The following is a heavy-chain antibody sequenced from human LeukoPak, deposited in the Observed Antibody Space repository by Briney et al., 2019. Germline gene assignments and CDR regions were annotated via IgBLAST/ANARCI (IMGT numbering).Heavy chain of an antibody. CDR2: ISAYSGNT. CDR3: ARAGDDYGDYGYFDY. CDR1: AYTFTSYG. V-gene: IGHV1-18*01. Sequence: ASVKVSCKASAYTFTSYGISWVRQAPGQGLEWMGCISAYSGNTNYAQKLQGRVTMTTDTSTSTAYMELRSLRSDDTAVYYCARAGDDYGDYGYFDYWGQGTLVTVSS. D-gene: IGHD4-17*01. J-gene: IGHJ4*02.